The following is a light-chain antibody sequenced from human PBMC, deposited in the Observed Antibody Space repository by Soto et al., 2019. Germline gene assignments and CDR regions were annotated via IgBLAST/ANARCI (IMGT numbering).Light chain of an antibody. J-gene: IGKJ1*01. Sequence: DVGMTQSPLSLPVTPGQPASISCRSSQSPVYSDGNTYLYWFQQRPGQSPNRDSGVPDRFSGSGSGTDFTLKISRVEAEDAGIYYCMEGAHWPPTWTFGQGTKVEV. CDR1: QSPVYSDGNTY. V-gene: IGKV2-30*01. CDR3: MEGAHWPPTWT.